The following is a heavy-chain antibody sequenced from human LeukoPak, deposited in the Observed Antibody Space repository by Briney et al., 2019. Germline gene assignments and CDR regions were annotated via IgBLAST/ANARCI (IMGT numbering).Heavy chain of an antibody. CDR3: ASQRRITIFGVVIPFDY. CDR1: GGTFSGYA. D-gene: IGHD3-3*01. CDR2: IIPILGIA. J-gene: IGHJ4*02. V-gene: IGHV1-69*04. Sequence: SVKVSFKASGGTFSGYAISWVRQAPGQGLEWMGRIIPILGIANYAQKFQGRVTITADKSTSTAYMELSSLRSEDTAVYYCASQRRITIFGVVIPFDYWGQGTLVTVSS.